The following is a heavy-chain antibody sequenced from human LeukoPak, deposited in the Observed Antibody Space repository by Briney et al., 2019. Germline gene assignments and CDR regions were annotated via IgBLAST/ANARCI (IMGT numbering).Heavy chain of an antibody. CDR2: ISSSSGYM. CDR1: GFTFSSYS. D-gene: IGHD1-26*01. CDR3: AKTGSSRFDY. V-gene: IGHV3-21*04. Sequence: GGSLRLSCAASGFTFSSYSMNWVRQAPGKGLEWVSSISSSSGYMYYADSVKGRFTISRDNSKNTLFLQMNSLRAEGTAVYYCAKTGSSRFDYWGQGTLVTVSS. J-gene: IGHJ4*02.